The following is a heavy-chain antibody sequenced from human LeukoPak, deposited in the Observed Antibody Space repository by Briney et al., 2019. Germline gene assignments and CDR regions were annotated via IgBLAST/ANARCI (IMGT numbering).Heavy chain of an antibody. Sequence: SETLSLTCAVYRGSLSGYYWSWIRQPPGKGLEWIGDINDSGSTNYNPSLKSRVTISVDTSKNQFSLKLSSVTAADTAVYYCARAPHSSRITVASKLYYFGYWGQGTRVTVSS. D-gene: IGHD6-19*01. CDR2: INDSGST. CDR3: ARAPHSSRITVASKLYYFGY. J-gene: IGHJ4*02. CDR1: RGSLSGYY. V-gene: IGHV4-34*01.